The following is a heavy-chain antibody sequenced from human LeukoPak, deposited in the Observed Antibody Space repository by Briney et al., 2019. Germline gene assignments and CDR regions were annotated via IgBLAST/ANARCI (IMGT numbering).Heavy chain of an antibody. D-gene: IGHD3-22*01. CDR3: ARAAPSTMIVVARAFDY. Sequence: GGSLRLSCAASGFTFSSYGMHWVRQAPGKGLEWVAAIWYDGSNKYYADSVKGRFTISRDNSKNTLYLQMNSLRAEDTAVYYCARAAPSTMIVVARAFDYWGQGTLVTVSS. V-gene: IGHV3-33*01. J-gene: IGHJ4*02. CDR2: IWYDGSNK. CDR1: GFTFSSYG.